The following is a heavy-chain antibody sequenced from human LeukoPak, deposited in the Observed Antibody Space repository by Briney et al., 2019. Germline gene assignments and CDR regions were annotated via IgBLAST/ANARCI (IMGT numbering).Heavy chain of an antibody. CDR3: ARADFDWLLYLDY. D-gene: IGHD3-9*01. CDR1: GGSISSYY. CDR2: IYYSGST. V-gene: IGHV4-59*01. J-gene: IGHJ4*02. Sequence: SETLSLTCTVSGGSISSYYWSWFRQPPGKGLEWLGYIYYSGSTHYNPSLQSRVTISVDTSKNQFSLKLSSVTAADTAVYYCARADFDWLLYLDYWGQGTLVTVSS.